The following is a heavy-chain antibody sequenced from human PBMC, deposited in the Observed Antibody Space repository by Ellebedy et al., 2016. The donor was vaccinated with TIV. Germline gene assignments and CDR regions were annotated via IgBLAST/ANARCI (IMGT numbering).Heavy chain of an antibody. CDR3: ARAGLDRYNSPGFDY. Sequence: SETLSLTXPVSGGSISSYYWCWTRLPPGKGLEWIGYIYYSGSTNYNPSLKSRVTISVDTSKNQFSLKLSSVTAADTAVYYCARAGLDRYNSPGFDYWGQGTLVTVSS. V-gene: IGHV4-59*01. CDR1: GGSISSYY. J-gene: IGHJ4*02. D-gene: IGHD5-24*01. CDR2: IYYSGST.